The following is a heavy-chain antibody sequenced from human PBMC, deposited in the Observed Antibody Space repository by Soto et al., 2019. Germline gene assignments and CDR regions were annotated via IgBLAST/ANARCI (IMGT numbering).Heavy chain of an antibody. D-gene: IGHD3-3*01. V-gene: IGHV3-21*04. Sequence: GGSLRSSXAARGFTFSCYCMTWVRQAPGKGLEWVSSTSSSSTYTYYADSVKGRFTIYRDATKNQFSLKFMSVTAADTAVYYCVGGLSEWGGIDFWGQGTLVTVSS. CDR1: GFTFSCYC. J-gene: IGHJ4*02. CDR2: TSSSSTYT. CDR3: VGGLSEWGGIDF.